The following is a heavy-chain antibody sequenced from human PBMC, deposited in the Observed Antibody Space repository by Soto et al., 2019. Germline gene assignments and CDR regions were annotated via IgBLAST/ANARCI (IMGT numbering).Heavy chain of an antibody. V-gene: IGHV4-4*02. J-gene: IGHJ4*02. CDR3: ARDLGTGTDY. CDR1: GDSITSSNW. CDR2: IYHSGAT. Sequence: HVQLQESGPGLVKPSGTLSLTCAVSGDSITSSNWWSWVRQAPGKGLEWIGEIYHSGATTYNPSLKSRATISVDPSNNQFSLKMTSVTAADTAVYFCARDLGTGTDYWGRGTLVIVAS.